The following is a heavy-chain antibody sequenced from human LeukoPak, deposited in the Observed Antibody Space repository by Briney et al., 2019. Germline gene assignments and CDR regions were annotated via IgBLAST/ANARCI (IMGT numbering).Heavy chain of an antibody. CDR2: IWYDGSNK. J-gene: IGHJ4*02. CDR1: GFTFSSYG. Sequence: GRSLRLPCAASGFTFSSYGMHWVRQAPGKGLEWVAVIWYDGSNKYYADSVKGRFTISRDNSKNTLYLQMNSLRAEDTAVYYCASGYYYDSSGYYSSDYWGQGTLVTVSS. CDR3: ASGYYYDSSGYYSSDY. D-gene: IGHD3-22*01. V-gene: IGHV3-33*01.